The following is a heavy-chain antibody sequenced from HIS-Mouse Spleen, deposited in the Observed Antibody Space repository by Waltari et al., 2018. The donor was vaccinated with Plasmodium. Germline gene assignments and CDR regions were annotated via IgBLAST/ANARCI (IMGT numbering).Heavy chain of an antibody. Sequence: QVQLVQSGTDMKKPGASVKVSCKASGYTFTRYGINWVRQAPGQGLEWMGGISAYNGNTNYAQKLQGRVTMTTDTSTSTAYMQLRSLRSDDTAVYYCARGSAGDAFDIWGQGTMVTVSS. V-gene: IGHV1-18*01. D-gene: IGHD6-19*01. CDR1: GYTFTRYG. CDR2: ISAYNGNT. J-gene: IGHJ3*02. CDR3: ARGSAGDAFDI.